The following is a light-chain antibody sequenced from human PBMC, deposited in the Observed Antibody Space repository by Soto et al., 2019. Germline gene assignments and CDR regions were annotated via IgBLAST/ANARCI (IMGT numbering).Light chain of an antibody. CDR1: QSISNS. CDR3: QQTYSVSRIT. J-gene: IGKJ3*01. Sequence: DIQMTQSPSSLSASVGDRVSITCRASQSISNSLNWYQQKPGKAPKVLIYAAFNLESGVPARFSGSGSGTDFTLTISSLQPEDFATYYCQQTYSVSRITFGPGTRVDL. V-gene: IGKV1-39*01. CDR2: AAF.